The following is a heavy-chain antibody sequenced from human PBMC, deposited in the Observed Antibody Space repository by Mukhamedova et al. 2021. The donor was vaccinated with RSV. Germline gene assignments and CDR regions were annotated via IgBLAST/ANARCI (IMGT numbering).Heavy chain of an antibody. Sequence: EWVAFIRYDGSNKYHADSVKGRFTISRDNSKNTLYLQMNSLRAEDTAVYHCAKEWFGGDYFDYWGQGTLVTVSS. D-gene: IGHD3-10*01. J-gene: IGHJ4*02. V-gene: IGHV3-30*02. CDR3: AKEWFGGDYFDY. CDR2: IRYDGSNK.